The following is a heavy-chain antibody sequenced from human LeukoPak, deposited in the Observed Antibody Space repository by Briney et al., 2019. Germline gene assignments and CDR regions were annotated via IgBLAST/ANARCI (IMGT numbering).Heavy chain of an antibody. CDR2: ISGSGGNT. CDR3: AKPYGTDCGGDCYFDY. Sequence: GGSLRLSCATFGFTFSNYAISWVRQAPGKGLEWVSAISGSGGNTYYADSVKGPFTISRDNSKNTLHLQMSRLRAEDTALYYCAKPYGTDCGGDCYFDYWGQGTLVSVSS. CDR1: GFTFSNYA. V-gene: IGHV3-23*01. J-gene: IGHJ4*02. D-gene: IGHD2-21*02.